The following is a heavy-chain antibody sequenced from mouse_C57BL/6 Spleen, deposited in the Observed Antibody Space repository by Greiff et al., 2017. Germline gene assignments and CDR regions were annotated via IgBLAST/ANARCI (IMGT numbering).Heavy chain of an antibody. CDR2: ISYDGSN. V-gene: IGHV3-6*01. CDR3: ARVGDGYYVDYAMDY. J-gene: IGHJ4*01. CDR1: GYSITSGYY. D-gene: IGHD2-3*01. Sequence: EVQLQQSGPGLVKPSQSLSLTCSVTGYSITSGYYWNWIRQFPGNKLEWMGYISYDGSNNYNPSLKNRISITRDTSKNQFFLKLNSVTTEDTATYYCARVGDGYYVDYAMDYWGQGTSVTVSS.